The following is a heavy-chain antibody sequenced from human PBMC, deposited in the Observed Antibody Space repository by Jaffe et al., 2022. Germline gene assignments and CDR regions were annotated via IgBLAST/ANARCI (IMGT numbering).Heavy chain of an antibody. CDR2: IYHSGST. V-gene: IGHV4-4*02. J-gene: IGHJ6*03. CDR1: GGSISSSNW. CDR3: ARDSEIDCSSTSCSNYYYYYYMDV. Sequence: QVQLQESGPGLVKPSGTLSLTCAVSGGSISSSNWWSWVRQPPGKGLEWIGEIYHSGSTNYNPSLKSRVTISVDKSKNQFSLKLSSVTAADTAVYYCARDSEIDCSSTSCSNYYYYYYMDVWGKGTTVTVSS. D-gene: IGHD2-2*01.